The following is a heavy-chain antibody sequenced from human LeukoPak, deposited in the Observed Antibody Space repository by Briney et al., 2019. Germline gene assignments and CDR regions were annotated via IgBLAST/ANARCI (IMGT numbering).Heavy chain of an antibody. CDR3: ARDLSVAGFDF. D-gene: IGHD6-19*01. V-gene: IGHV3-43*02. CDR1: GFTFDDYA. CDR2: ISGDGGST. J-gene: IGHJ3*01. Sequence: GGSLRLSCAASGFTFDDYAMHWVRQAPGKGLEWVSLISGDGGSTYYADSVKGRFTISRDNAKNSLFLQMSSLRAEDTAVYYCARDLSVAGFDFWGQGTMVTVSS.